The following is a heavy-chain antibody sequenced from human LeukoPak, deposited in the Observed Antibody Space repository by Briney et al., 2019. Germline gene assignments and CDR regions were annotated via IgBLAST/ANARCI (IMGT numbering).Heavy chain of an antibody. CDR2: VYFSAYT. CDR3: ARGQCTSTSCDPGHFDL. Sequence: PSETLSLTCTVSGGSVTTGSYYWSWIRQPAGKGLEWIGRVYFSAYTNYNTSLRSRVAISTDTSRNQFSLKLTSVTAADTAIYYCARGQCTSTSCDPGHFDLWGQGTQVTGSS. J-gene: IGHJ4*02. D-gene: IGHD2-2*01. V-gene: IGHV4-61*10. CDR1: GGSVTTGSYY.